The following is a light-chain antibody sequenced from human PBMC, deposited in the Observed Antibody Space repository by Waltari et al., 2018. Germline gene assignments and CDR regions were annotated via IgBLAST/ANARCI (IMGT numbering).Light chain of an antibody. CDR1: KLGDKY. CDR2: QDS. J-gene: IGLJ2*01. V-gene: IGLV3-1*01. CDR3: QAWDSSTAVV. Sequence: SYELTQPPSVSVSPGQTASITCSGDKLGDKYVCWYQQKPGQSPVLVLYQDSKRPSGIPERYSGSNSGNTATLTISGTQAMDEADYYCQAWDSSTAVVFGGGTKLTVL.